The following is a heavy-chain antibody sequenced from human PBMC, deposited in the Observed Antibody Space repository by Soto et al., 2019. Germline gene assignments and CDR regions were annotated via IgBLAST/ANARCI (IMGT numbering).Heavy chain of an antibody. CDR2: ISGSGGST. D-gene: IGHD6-19*01. CDR3: AKVARRDSSGWYRPAYYFDY. V-gene: IGHV3-23*01. Sequence: PGGSLRLSCAASGFTFSSYAMSWVRQAPGKGLEWVSAISGSGGSTYYADSVKGRFTISRDNSKNTLYLQMNSLRAEDTAVYYCAKVARRDSSGWYRPAYYFDYWGQGTLVTVSS. J-gene: IGHJ4*02. CDR1: GFTFSSYA.